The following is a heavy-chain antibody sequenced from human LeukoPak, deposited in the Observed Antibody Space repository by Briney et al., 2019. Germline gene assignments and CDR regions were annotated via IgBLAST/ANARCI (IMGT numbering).Heavy chain of an antibody. Sequence: GGSLRLSCAASGFTLRSYAMNWVRQAPGKGLEWVSGITGSSDKTFYADSVKGRFTISRDSSKNTMYLQMNSLRGEDSAVYYCAKDLSSSWQIDYWGQGTLVTVSS. D-gene: IGHD6-13*01. V-gene: IGHV3-23*01. CDR2: ITGSSDKT. J-gene: IGHJ4*02. CDR1: GFTLRSYA. CDR3: AKDLSSSWQIDY.